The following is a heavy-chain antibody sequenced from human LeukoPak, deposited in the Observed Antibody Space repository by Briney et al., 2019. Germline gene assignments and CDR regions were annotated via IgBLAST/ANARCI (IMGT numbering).Heavy chain of an antibody. D-gene: IGHD6-6*01. V-gene: IGHV3-21*01. CDR1: GFTFSSYS. CDR2: ISSSSSYI. Sequence: PGGSLRLSCAASGFTFSSYSMNWVRQAPGKGLEWVSSISSSSSYIYYADSVKGRFTISRDNAKNSLYLQMNSLRAEDTAVYYCARGRATPSSIAARRGYYMDVWGKGTTVTVSS. J-gene: IGHJ6*03. CDR3: ARGRATPSSIAARRGYYMDV.